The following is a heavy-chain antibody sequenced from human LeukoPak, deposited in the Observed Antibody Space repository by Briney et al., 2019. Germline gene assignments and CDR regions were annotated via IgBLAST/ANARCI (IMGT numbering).Heavy chain of an antibody. CDR3: ARQTGSGLFILP. D-gene: IGHD3/OR15-3a*01. CDR2: IYYSGNT. CDR1: GDSISSSSSY. J-gene: IGHJ4*02. Sequence: SETLSLTCTVSGDSISSSSSYWGWIRQPPGKGLEGIGSIYYSGNTYYNASLKGQVSISIDTSKNQFSLKLTSVTAADTAVYYCARQTGSGLFILPGGQGTLVTVSS. V-gene: IGHV4-39*01.